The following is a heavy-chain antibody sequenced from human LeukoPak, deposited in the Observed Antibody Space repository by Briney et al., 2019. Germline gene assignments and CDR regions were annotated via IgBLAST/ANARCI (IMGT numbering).Heavy chain of an antibody. V-gene: IGHV3-30*04. J-gene: IGHJ3*02. CDR2: ISYDGSNK. D-gene: IGHD2-21*02. Sequence: GRSLRLSCAASGFTFSSYAMHWVRQAPGKGLEWVAVISYDGSNKYYADSVKGRFTISRDNSKNTLYLQMNSLRAEDTAVYYCARVDPYHCGGDCYWPDAFDIWGQGTMVTVSS. CDR3: ARVDPYHCGGDCYWPDAFDI. CDR1: GFTFSSYA.